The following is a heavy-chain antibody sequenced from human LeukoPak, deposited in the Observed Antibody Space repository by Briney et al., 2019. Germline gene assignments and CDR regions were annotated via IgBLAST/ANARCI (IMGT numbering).Heavy chain of an antibody. CDR1: GYTFTGYY. D-gene: IGHD6-19*01. Sequence: ASVKVSCKASGYTFTGYYIHWVRQAPGQGLEWMGWINPNSGVTHYPQKLQGRVTMTRDTSIRTAYMEVSSLRSDDTAVYYCARGQQWLEAFDYWGLGTLVTVSS. V-gene: IGHV1-2*02. CDR3: ARGQQWLEAFDY. CDR2: INPNSGVT. J-gene: IGHJ4*02.